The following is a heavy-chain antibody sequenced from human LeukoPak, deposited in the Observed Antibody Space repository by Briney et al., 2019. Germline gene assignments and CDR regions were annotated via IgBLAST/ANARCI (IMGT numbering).Heavy chain of an antibody. J-gene: IGHJ4*02. D-gene: IGHD5-12*01. V-gene: IGHV3-33*01. CDR1: GFSFSSYG. CDR2: IWYDGTNE. Sequence: GGSLRLSCVASGFSFSSYGMHWVRQPPGKGLEWVAVIWYDGTNENYADSVKGRFTISRDNFKNTLYLQMNNLSAEDTAVFYCASHGGLWGQGTLVTVSS. CDR3: ASHGGL.